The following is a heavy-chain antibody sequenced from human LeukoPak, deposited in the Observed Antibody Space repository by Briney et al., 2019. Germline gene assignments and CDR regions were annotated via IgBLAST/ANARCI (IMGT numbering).Heavy chain of an antibody. CDR2: MNPNSGNT. D-gene: IGHD3-22*01. CDR1: GYTFTSYD. CDR3: ARGQDDYYYDSSGYYWFDP. V-gene: IGHV1-8*01. J-gene: IGHJ5*02. Sequence: ASVKVSCKASGYTFTSYDINWVRQATGQGLEWMGWMNPNSGNTGYAQKFQGRVTMTRNTSISTAYMELSSLRSEDTAVYYCARGQDDYYYDSSGYYWFDPWGQGTLVTVSS.